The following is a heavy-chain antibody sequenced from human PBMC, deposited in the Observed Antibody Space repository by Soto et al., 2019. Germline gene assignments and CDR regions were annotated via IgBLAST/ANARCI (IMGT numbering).Heavy chain of an antibody. Sequence: QVQLVESGGGVVQPGRSLRLSCAASGFTFSSYAMHWVRQAPGKGLEWVAVISYDRSNKYYADSVKGRFTISRDNSKNTLYLQMHSLRAEDTAVYYCAGEARRYYYYYGMDVWGQGTTVTVCS. V-gene: IGHV3-30-3*01. CDR1: GFTFSSYA. CDR2: ISYDRSNK. J-gene: IGHJ6*02. CDR3: AGEARRYYYYYGMDV.